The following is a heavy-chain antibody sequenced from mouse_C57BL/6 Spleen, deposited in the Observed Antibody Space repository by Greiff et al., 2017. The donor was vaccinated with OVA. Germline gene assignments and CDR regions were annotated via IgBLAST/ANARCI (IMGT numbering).Heavy chain of an antibody. D-gene: IGHD1-1*01. CDR2: IYPGDGDT. V-gene: IGHV1-82*01. J-gene: IGHJ2*01. CDR1: GYAFSSSW. Sequence: VQLQQSGPELVKPGASVKISCKASGYAFSSSWMNWVKQRPGKGLEWIGRIYPGDGDTNYNGKFKGKATLTADKSSSTAYMQLSSLTSEESAVYFCARLDYGSRSDYWGQGTTLTVSS. CDR3: ARLDYGSRSDY.